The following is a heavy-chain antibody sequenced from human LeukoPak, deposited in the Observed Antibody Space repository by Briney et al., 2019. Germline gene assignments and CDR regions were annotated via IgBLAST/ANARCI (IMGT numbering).Heavy chain of an antibody. Sequence: GGSLRLSCSASGFTFSDHSMDWVRQAPGKGLEWVGRISNKANGYSTEYAASVKGRFTISRDDSKNSVYLQMNGLKIEDTAVYYCARVFTGLDDWGQGTLVSVSS. D-gene: IGHD2-8*02. CDR1: GFTFSDHS. CDR3: ARVFTGLDD. V-gene: IGHV3-72*01. J-gene: IGHJ4*02. CDR2: ISNKANGYST.